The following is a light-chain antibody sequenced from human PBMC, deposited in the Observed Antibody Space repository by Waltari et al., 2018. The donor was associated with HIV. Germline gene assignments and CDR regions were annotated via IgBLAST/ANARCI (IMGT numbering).Light chain of an antibody. CDR1: LTLSSGY. CDR2: NAS. Sequence: EIVLTQSPGTLSLSPGEGATLSCRASLTLSSGYLAWYQQKPGQTPRLLIYNASSRATGIPERCSGSGSGTDFTLTISRLEPEDFAVYYCQQYATSPFTFGPGTTVDVK. V-gene: IGKV3-20*01. CDR3: QQYATSPFT. J-gene: IGKJ3*01.